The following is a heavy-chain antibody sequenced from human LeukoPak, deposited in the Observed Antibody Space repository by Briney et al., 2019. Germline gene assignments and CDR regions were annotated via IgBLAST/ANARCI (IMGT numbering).Heavy chain of an antibody. CDR2: ISSSSTYI. CDR1: GFTFSTYT. Sequence: GGSLRLSCAASGFTFSTYTMHWVRQAPGKGLEWVSSISSSSTYIYYADSVKGRFTISRDNAKNSLYLQMNSLRAEDTAVYYCARDEVYGEQYYFDYWGQGTLVTVSS. D-gene: IGHD4/OR15-4a*01. CDR3: ARDEVYGEQYYFDY. V-gene: IGHV3-21*01. J-gene: IGHJ4*02.